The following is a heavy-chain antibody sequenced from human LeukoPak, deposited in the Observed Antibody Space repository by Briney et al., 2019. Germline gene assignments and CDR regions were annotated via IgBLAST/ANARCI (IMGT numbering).Heavy chain of an antibody. V-gene: IGHV3-30-3*01. D-gene: IGHD2-2*02. CDR3: ASPVEYQLLYRDDAFDI. Sequence: QPGRSLRLSCAASGFTFSSYAMHWVRQAPGKGLEWVAVISYDGSNKYYADSVKGRFTISRDNSKNTLYLQMNSLRAEDTAVYYCASPVEYQLLYRDDAFDIWGQGTMVTVSS. CDR2: ISYDGSNK. J-gene: IGHJ3*02. CDR1: GFTFSSYA.